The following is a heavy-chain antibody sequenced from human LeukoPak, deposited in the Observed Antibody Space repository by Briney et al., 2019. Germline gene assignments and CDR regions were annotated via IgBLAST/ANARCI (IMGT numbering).Heavy chain of an antibody. CDR2: IWYDGSNK. CDR3: ATPSWDCSSTSCYFDY. J-gene: IGHJ4*02. V-gene: IGHV3-33*01. Sequence: GESLKISCAASGFTFNSYGMHWVRQAPGKGLEGVAVIWYDGSNKYYADSVKGRFTISRDNSKNTLYLQMNSLRAEDTAVYYCATPSWDCSSTSCYFDYWGQGTLVTVSS. CDR1: GFTFNSYG. D-gene: IGHD2-2*01.